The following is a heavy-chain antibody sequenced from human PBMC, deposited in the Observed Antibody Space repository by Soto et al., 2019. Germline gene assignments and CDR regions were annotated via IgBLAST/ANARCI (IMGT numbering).Heavy chain of an antibody. CDR3: ARGPGSGRSFYYYGLDV. CDR2: IYYSGST. D-gene: IGHD3-10*01. V-gene: IGHV4-59*01. J-gene: IGHJ6*02. Sequence: SETLSLTCTVSGGSISSYYWSWIRQPPGKGLEWIGYIYYSGSTNYNPSLKSRVTISVDTSKNQFSLKLSSVTAADTAVYYCARGPGSGRSFYYYGLDVWGQGTTVTVSS. CDR1: GGSISSYY.